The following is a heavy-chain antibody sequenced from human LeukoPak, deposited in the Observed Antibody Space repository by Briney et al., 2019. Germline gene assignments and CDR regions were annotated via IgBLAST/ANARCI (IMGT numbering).Heavy chain of an antibody. Sequence: PSETLTLTCAVSGYSISSASYWGWIRQPPGKGLEWIGSISPSGNTYYNPSLKSRISISLDTPKNQFSLKLTSMTAADTAFYYCARRAYSDLYFDYWGQGTLVTVSS. CDR1: GYSISSASY. CDR3: ARRAYSDLYFDY. CDR2: ISPSGNT. V-gene: IGHV4-38-2*01. J-gene: IGHJ4*02. D-gene: IGHD4-11*01.